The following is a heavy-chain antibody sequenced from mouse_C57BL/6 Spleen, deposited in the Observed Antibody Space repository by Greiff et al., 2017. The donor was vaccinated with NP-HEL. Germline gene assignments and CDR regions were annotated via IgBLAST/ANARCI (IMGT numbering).Heavy chain of an antibody. V-gene: IGHV5-6*01. Sequence: EVQVVESGGDLVKPGGSLKLSCAASGFTFSSYGMSWVRQTPDKRLEWVATISSGGSYTYYPDSVKGRFTISRDNAKNTLYLQMSSLKSEDTAMYYWARLYYYGSSKRYFDVWGTGTTVTVSS. CDR1: GFTFSSYG. J-gene: IGHJ1*03. CDR3: ARLYYYGSSKRYFDV. D-gene: IGHD1-1*01. CDR2: ISSGGSYT.